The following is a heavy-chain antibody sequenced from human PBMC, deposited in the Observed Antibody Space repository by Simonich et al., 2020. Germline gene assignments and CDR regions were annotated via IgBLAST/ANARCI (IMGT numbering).Heavy chain of an antibody. CDR2: IIWNSGSI. V-gene: IGHV3-9*01. Sequence: EVQLVESGGGVVQPGRSLRLSCAASGFTFGDYAMNWVRQAPGKGLEGVSGIIWNSGSIGDADSVKGRFTISRDNAKNSLYLQMNSLRAEDTALYYCAKDVAAAGTEYFQHWGQGTLVTVSS. CDR3: AKDVAAAGTEYFQH. J-gene: IGHJ1*01. D-gene: IGHD6-13*01. CDR1: GFTFGDYA.